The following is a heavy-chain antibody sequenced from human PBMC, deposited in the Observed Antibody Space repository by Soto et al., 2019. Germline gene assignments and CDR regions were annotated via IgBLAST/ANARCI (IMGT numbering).Heavy chain of an antibody. Sequence: ASVKVSCKACGYTFTGYYMHWVRQAPGQGLEWMGWIYPKSGGTKYAQKFQSRVTMTRDTSISTAYMELSRLRSDDTAVYYCVRRSTNSDYCLEYWGQGTLVTVSS. CDR3: VRRSTNSDYCLEY. V-gene: IGHV1-2*02. CDR1: GYTFTGYY. D-gene: IGHD4-4*01. CDR2: IYPKSGGT. J-gene: IGHJ4*02.